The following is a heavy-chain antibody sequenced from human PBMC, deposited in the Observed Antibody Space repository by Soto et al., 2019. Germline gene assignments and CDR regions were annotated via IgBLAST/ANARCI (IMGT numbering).Heavy chain of an antibody. J-gene: IGHJ5*02. CDR3: VRGGSNYAS. CDR1: GFTFSDSW. Sequence: EVQLVESGGGLVQPGGSLRLSCTASGFTFSDSWMTWVRQAPGKGLEWVARIKQDESEKKYADSVKGRFSISRDNAKNSMYLQMDSLRGEDTAVYYCVRGGSNYASWGQGTLLTVSS. CDR2: IKQDESEK. V-gene: IGHV3-7*01. D-gene: IGHD4-4*01.